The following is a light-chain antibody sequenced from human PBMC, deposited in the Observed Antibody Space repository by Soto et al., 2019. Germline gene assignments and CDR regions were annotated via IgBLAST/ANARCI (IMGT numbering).Light chain of an antibody. Sequence: EIVMPQSPATLSESPGERANLSWRVSQSVSRNFDWYHQKPVQAPRRLISGASTMATGIPARFRGSGSGTECTLTISSLQSEEFAVYYCHQYKNWPLTFGQGTRLEIK. CDR1: QSVSRN. V-gene: IGKV3-15*01. CDR2: GAS. J-gene: IGKJ5*01. CDR3: HQYKNWPLT.